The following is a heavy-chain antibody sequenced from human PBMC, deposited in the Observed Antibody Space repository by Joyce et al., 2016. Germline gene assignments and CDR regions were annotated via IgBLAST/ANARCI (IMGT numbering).Heavy chain of an antibody. J-gene: IGHJ6*02. Sequence: QVQLMQSGPEVKKPGASVKVSCKASGYSFTTYGLNWVRQAPGQGLEWMGWISVYNGYTNYAQKFQGRVTMTTDTSKTTAYMEVKSLTTDDTAVYYCARDLYSLAGTEGDYYYGMDVWGQGTTVIVSS. CDR1: GYSFTTYG. CDR2: ISVYNGYT. CDR3: ARDLYSLAGTEGDYYYGMDV. D-gene: IGHD3-3*02. V-gene: IGHV1-18*04.